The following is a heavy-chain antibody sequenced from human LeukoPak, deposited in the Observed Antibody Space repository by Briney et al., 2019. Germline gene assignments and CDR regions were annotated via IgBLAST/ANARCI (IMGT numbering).Heavy chain of an antibody. CDR2: IIPIFGTA. V-gene: IGHV1-69*05. Sequence: GASGKVSCKASGGTFSSYAISWVRQAPGQGLEWMGGIIPIFGTANYAQKFQGRVTITTDESTSTAYMELRSLRSDDTAVYYCARGEVGGSYGIAFDYWGQGTLVTVSS. CDR1: GGTFSSYA. D-gene: IGHD1-26*01. CDR3: ARGEVGGSYGIAFDY. J-gene: IGHJ4*02.